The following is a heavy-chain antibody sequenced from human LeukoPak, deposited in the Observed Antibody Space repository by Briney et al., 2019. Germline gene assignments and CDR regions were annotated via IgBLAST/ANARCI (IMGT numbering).Heavy chain of an antibody. Sequence: GGSLRLSCAASGFTFSDYYMSWIRRAPGKGLEWVSYISSSGSTIYYADSVKGRFTISRDNAKNSLYLQMNSLRAEDTAVYYCAREFEYCSSTSCYTLDYWGQGTLVTVSS. CDR3: AREFEYCSSTSCYTLDY. V-gene: IGHV3-11*04. CDR1: GFTFSDYY. J-gene: IGHJ4*02. D-gene: IGHD2-2*02. CDR2: ISSSGSTI.